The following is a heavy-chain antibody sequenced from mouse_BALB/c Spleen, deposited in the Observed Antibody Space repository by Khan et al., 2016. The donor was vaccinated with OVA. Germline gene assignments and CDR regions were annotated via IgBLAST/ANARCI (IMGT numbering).Heavy chain of an antibody. CDR3: VRDGAYHRNDGWFAY. D-gene: IGHD2-14*01. Sequence: QIQLVQSGAELARPGASVKMSCKASGYTFTSYTIHWIKLRPGQGLEWIGYINPSNGYTNYNQKFKDKATLTADKSSTTAYMELSSLTSDDSALYNCVRDGAYHRNDGWFAYGAKGLWSLSLQ. CDR2: INPSNGYT. CDR1: GYTFTSYT. V-gene: IGHV1-4*01. J-gene: IGHJ3*01.